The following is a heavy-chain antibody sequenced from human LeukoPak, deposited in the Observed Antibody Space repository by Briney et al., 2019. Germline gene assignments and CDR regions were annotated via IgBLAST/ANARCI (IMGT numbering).Heavy chain of an antibody. J-gene: IGHJ4*02. CDR2: VSGSGGST. V-gene: IGHV3-23*01. CDR3: ANLDRAKVYYAILTGTAY. CDR1: GFTFSSYA. Sequence: GGSLRLSCAASGFTFSSYAMSWVRQAPGKGLEWVSAVSGSGGSTYYADSVKGRFTISRDNSKNTLYLQMNSLRAEDTAVYYCANLDRAKVYYAILTGTAYWGQGTLVTVSS. D-gene: IGHD3-9*01.